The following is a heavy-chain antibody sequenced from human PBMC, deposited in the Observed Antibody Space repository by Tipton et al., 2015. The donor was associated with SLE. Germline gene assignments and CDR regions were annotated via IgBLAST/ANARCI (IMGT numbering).Heavy chain of an antibody. CDR3: ARGGGSGSYPDYYYYGMDV. CDR1: GFTFSDYY. V-gene: IGHV3-11*05. D-gene: IGHD3-10*01. Sequence: GSLRLSCAASGFTFSDYYMNWIRQAPGKGLEWVSYISTTGSYTNYADSVKGRFTISRDNAKNSLYLQMNSLRAEDTAVYYCARGGGSGSYPDYYYYGMDVWGQGTTVTVSS. J-gene: IGHJ6*02. CDR2: ISTTGSYT.